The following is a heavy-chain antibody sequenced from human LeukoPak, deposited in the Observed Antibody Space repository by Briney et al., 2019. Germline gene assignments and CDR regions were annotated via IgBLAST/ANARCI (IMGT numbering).Heavy chain of an antibody. CDR1: GGSFRDYY. V-gene: IGHV4-34*01. Sequence: PSETLSLTCVVYGGSFRDYYWSWIRQTPGEGLQWIGEIKHSGSTDYNPSLKSRVTMSIDTSKNQFSLKLTSVTAADTALYYCARGILGKGYFDLWGRDTLVTVSS. CDR2: IKHSGST. CDR3: ARGILGKGYFDL. D-gene: IGHD3-3*01. J-gene: IGHJ2*01.